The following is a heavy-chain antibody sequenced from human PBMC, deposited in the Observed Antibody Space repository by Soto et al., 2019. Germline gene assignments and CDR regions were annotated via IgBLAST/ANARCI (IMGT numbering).Heavy chain of an antibody. CDR2: SNQKNDDT. Sequence: QVQLVQSGAEVKKPGASVRVSCKAFGYRFINFYLHWVRQAPGQGLEWMGWSNQKNDDTNYAQKFQGRVTMTRDTSISVAYMEVSGLNSGDTAVYYCARDDTGANLGSWGQGTRVTV. D-gene: IGHD2-8*02. CDR1: GYRFINFY. CDR3: ARDDTGANLGS. J-gene: IGHJ4*02. V-gene: IGHV1-2*02.